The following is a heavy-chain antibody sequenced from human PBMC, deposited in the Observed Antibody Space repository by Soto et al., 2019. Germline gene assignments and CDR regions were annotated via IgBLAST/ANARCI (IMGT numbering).Heavy chain of an antibody. CDR3: ARGGVNDYGDYVAFDI. V-gene: IGHV1-18*01. D-gene: IGHD4-17*01. J-gene: IGHJ3*02. Sequence: ASVKGSCKASGYTFTSYGISWVRQAPGQGLEWMGWISAYNGNTNYAQKLQGRVTMTTDTSTSTAYMELRSLRSDDTAVYYCARGGVNDYGDYVAFDIWGQGTMVTVSS. CDR2: ISAYNGNT. CDR1: GYTFTSYG.